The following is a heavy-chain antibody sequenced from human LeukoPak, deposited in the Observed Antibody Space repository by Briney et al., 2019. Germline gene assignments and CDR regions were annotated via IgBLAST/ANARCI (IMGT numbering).Heavy chain of an antibody. CDR3: ASFSRDGYNPFDY. D-gene: IGHD5-24*01. Sequence: ASVKVSCKASGYTFTSYGISWVRQAPGQGLEWMGWISAYNGNTNYAQKLQGRVTMTTDTSTSTAYMELSSLRSEDTAVYYCASFSRDGYNPFDYWGQGTLVTVSS. J-gene: IGHJ4*02. CDR1: GYTFTSYG. CDR2: ISAYNGNT. V-gene: IGHV1-18*01.